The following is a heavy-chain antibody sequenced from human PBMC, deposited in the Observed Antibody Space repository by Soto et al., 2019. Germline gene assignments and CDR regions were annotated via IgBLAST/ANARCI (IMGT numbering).Heavy chain of an antibody. Sequence: QVQLVQSGAEVKKPGSSVKVSCKASGGTFSSYAISWVRQAPGQGLEWMGGIIPIFGTANYAQKFQGRVTITADESTSTAYMELSSLRSEDTAVYYCARVGYNWNYYYYYGMDVWGQGTTVTVSS. CDR2: IIPIFGTA. CDR3: ARVGYNWNYYYYYGMDV. CDR1: GGTFSSYA. D-gene: IGHD1-20*01. J-gene: IGHJ6*02. V-gene: IGHV1-69*12.